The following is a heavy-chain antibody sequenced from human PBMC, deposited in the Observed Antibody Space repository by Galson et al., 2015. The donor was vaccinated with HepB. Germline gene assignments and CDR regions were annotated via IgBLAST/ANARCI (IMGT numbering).Heavy chain of an antibody. CDR2: VKSKTDYGTR. J-gene: IGHJ4*02. Sequence: SLRLSCAASGFTFINAWMSWVRQAPGKGLEWVGRVKSKTDYGTRDYAAPVKGRFTISRDDLKNTLYLQMNSLKTEDTAVYYCTTGLGKSDFDYWGQGTLVTVSS. V-gene: IGHV3-15*01. CDR1: GFTFINAW. D-gene: IGHD4-23*01. CDR3: TTGLGKSDFDY.